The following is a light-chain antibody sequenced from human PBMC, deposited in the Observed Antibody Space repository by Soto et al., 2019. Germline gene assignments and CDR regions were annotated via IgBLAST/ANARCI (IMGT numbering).Light chain of an antibody. V-gene: IGKV3-20*01. CDR1: QSVSSSF. Sequence: EIGLTQSPVTLSLSPWERATLSCRASQSVSSSFVAWYQQKPGQAPRLLIYGASSRATGIPDRFSGSGSGTDFTLTISRLEPEDFAVYYCQQYGSSPPWKFGQGTKVDIK. CDR2: GAS. CDR3: QQYGSSPPWK. J-gene: IGKJ1*01.